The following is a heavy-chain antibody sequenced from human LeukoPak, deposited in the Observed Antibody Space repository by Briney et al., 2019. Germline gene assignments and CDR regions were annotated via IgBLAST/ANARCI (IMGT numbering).Heavy chain of an antibody. V-gene: IGHV4-59*01. Sequence: KPSETLSLTCTVSGGSISSYYWSWIRQPPGKGMEWIGYIYYSGSTNYNPTFKSRVTISVDTSKNQFSLKLSSVTAADTAVYYCARDTRHADAFDIWGQGTMVTVSS. J-gene: IGHJ3*02. CDR1: GGSISSYY. CDR2: IYYSGST. CDR3: ARDTRHADAFDI.